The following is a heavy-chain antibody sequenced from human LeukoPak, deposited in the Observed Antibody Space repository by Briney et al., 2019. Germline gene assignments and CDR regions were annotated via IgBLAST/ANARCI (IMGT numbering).Heavy chain of an antibody. Sequence: GGSLRLSCAASGFTFDDYAMHWVRQAPGKGLEWVSGISWNSGSIGYADSVKGRFTISRDNAKNSLYLQMNSLRAEDTALYYCAKEAAAGTRGVGYFDYWGQGTLVTVSS. CDR2: ISWNSGSI. V-gene: IGHV3-9*01. J-gene: IGHJ4*02. CDR1: GFTFDDYA. CDR3: AKEAAAGTRGVGYFDY. D-gene: IGHD6-13*01.